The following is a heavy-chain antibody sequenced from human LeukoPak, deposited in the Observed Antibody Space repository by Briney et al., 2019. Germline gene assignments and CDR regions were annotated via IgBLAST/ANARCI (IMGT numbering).Heavy chain of an antibody. V-gene: IGHV1-2*02. CDR2: INPNSGGT. CDR1: RYTFTGYY. CDR3: AAGDYYDSSGYYYYYYGMDV. J-gene: IGHJ6*02. Sequence: ASVKVSCKASRYTFTGYYMHWVRQAPGQGLEWMGWINPNSGGTNYAQKFQGRVTMTRDTSISTAYMELSRLRSEDTAVYYCAAGDYYDSSGYYYYYYGMDVWGQGTTVTVSS. D-gene: IGHD3-22*01.